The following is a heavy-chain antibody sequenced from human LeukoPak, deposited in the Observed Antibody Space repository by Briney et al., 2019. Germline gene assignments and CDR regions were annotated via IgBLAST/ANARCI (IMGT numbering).Heavy chain of an antibody. D-gene: IGHD2-2*01. Sequence: PGGSLRLSCAASGFTFSSYGMHWVRQAPGKGLEWVAVIWYDGSNKYYADSVKGRFTISRDNSKNTLYLQMNSLRAEDTAVYYCAKDIVVVPADYHDYWGQGTLVTVSS. CDR3: AKDIVVVPADYHDY. J-gene: IGHJ4*02. CDR1: GFTFSSYG. V-gene: IGHV3-30*02. CDR2: IWYDGSNK.